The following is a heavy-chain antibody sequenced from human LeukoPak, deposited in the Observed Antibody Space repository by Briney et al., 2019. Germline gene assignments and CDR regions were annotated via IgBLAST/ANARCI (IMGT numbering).Heavy chain of an antibody. CDR3: ASSSTPYYYYYMDV. V-gene: IGHV4-38-2*02. CDR1: GYSISSGYY. CDR2: IYHSGST. Sequence: SETLSLTCTVSGYSISSGYYWGWIRQPPGKGLEWIGSIYHSGSTYYNPSLKSRVTISVDTSKNQFSLKLSSVTAADTAVYYCASSSTPYYYYYMDVWGKGTTVTVSS. J-gene: IGHJ6*03. D-gene: IGHD2-2*01.